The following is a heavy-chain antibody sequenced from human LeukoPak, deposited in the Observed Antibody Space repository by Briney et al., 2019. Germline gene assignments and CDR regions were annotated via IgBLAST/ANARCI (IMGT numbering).Heavy chain of an antibody. CDR1: GFTISSYG. D-gene: IGHD3/OR15-3a*01. Sequence: GGSLRLSCAASGFTISSYGMHWVRQAPGKGLEWVAVISYDGSNKYYADSVKGRFTISRDNSKNTLYLQMNSLRAEDTAVYHCAKDYRDWAYYFDYWGQGTLITVSS. V-gene: IGHV3-30*18. CDR2: ISYDGSNK. CDR3: AKDYRDWAYYFDY. J-gene: IGHJ4*02.